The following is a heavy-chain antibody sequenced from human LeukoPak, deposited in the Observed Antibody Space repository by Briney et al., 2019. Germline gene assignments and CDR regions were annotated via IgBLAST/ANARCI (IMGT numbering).Heavy chain of an antibody. V-gene: IGHV3-30*02. J-gene: IGHJ4*02. CDR2: IRYDGNNK. CDR3: AKDIEAFVDAPVGEDY. D-gene: IGHD5-18*01. Sequence: GGSLRLSCAASGFTFSSYGMHWVRQAPGKGLEWVAFIRYDGNNKQYEDSLKGRFTISRDNSKNTLYVQMNSLRAEDTAVYYCAKDIEAFVDAPVGEDYWGQGTLVTVSS. CDR1: GFTFSSYG.